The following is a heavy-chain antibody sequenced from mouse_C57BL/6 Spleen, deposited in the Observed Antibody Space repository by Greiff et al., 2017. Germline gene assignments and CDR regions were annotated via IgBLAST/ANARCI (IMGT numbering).Heavy chain of an antibody. J-gene: IGHJ4*01. CDR3: ARAPFFYYALDY. Sequence: EVQLQQSGPELVKPGASVKISCKASGYTFTDYYMNWVKQSPGKSLEWIGDINPNNGGTSYNQKFKGKATLTVDKSSSTAYMELRSLTSEDSAVYYCARAPFFYYALDYWGQGTSVTVSA. V-gene: IGHV1-26*01. CDR1: GYTFTDYY. CDR2: INPNNGGT.